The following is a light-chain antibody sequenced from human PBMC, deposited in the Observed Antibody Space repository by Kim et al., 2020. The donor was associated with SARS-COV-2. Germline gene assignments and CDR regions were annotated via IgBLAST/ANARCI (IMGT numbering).Light chain of an antibody. J-gene: IGLJ1*01. CDR1: SSDVGAYYF. CDR2: EVN. Sequence: GQSVTIACAGTSSDVGAYYFVSWYQQHPGKAPKLIICEVNKRPSGVPDRFSGSKSGNTASLTVSGLQSEDEGDYYCSSYAGSNTGVFGTGTKVTVL. CDR3: SSYAGSNTGV. V-gene: IGLV2-8*01.